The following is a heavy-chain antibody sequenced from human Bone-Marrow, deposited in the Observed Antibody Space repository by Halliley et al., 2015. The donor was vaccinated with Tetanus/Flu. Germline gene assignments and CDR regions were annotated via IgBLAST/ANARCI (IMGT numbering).Heavy chain of an antibody. CDR3: ARAFRYYGSADS. CDR1: GDSISDSY. V-gene: IGHV4-59*01. D-gene: IGHD3-10*01. J-gene: IGHJ4*02. CDR2: IYSGSS. Sequence: TLSLTCSVSGDSISDSYFSWIRQPPGKGLEWIGYIYSGSSSYNPSLKSRVTISADISKNHFSLRLTSVTAADTATYYCARAFRYYGSADSWGQGALVTVSP.